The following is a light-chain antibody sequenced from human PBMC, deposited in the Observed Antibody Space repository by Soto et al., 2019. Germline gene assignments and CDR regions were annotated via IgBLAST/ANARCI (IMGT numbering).Light chain of an antibody. J-gene: IGKJ5*01. CDR2: DAS. CDR1: QIVSNF. Sequence: IACRQSPCTLSLSPGERDTLSCRASQIVSNFLAWYQQKPGQAPRLLIYDASNRATGIPARFSGSGSGTDFTLTIRSLEPEDFAIYYCQQRANWPLTTFGHGTRLEIK. CDR3: QQRANWPLTT. V-gene: IGKV3-11*01.